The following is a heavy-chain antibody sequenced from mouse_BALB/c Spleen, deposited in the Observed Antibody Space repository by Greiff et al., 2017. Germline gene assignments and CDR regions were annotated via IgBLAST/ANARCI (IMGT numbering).Heavy chain of an antibody. CDR2: IDPENGNT. CDR3: ATLPY. Sequence: VQLQQSGAELVRPGALVKLSCKASGFNIKDYYMHWVKQRPEQGLEWIGWIDPENGNTIYDPKFQGKASITADTSSNTAYLQLSSLTSEDTAVYYCATLPYWGQGTTLTVSS. J-gene: IGHJ2*01. CDR1: GFNIKDYY. V-gene: IGHV14-1*02.